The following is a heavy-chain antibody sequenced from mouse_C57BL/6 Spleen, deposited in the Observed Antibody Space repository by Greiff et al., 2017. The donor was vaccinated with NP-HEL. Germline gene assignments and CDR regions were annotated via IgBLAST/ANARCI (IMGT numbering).Heavy chain of an antibody. J-gene: IGHJ1*03. V-gene: IGHV5-17*01. D-gene: IGHD1-1*01. CDR3: AREDYSWYFDV. CDR1: GFTFSDYG. Sequence: EVQLVESGGGLVKPGGSLKLSCAASGFTFSDYGMHWVRQAPEKGLEWVAYISSGSSTIYYADTVKGRFTISRDNAKNTLFLQMTSLRSEDTAMYYCAREDYSWYFDVWGTGTTVTVSS. CDR2: ISSGSSTI.